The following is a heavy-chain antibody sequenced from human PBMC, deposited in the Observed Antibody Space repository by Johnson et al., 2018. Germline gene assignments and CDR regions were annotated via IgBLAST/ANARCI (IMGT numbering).Heavy chain of an antibody. Sequence: VQSGVSLRLSCAASGFTFSSYSMNWVRQAPGKGLEWVSYISSSSSALYYADSVKGRFTISRDNAKKSLFLTMNSRRDEDTAVYYCTRDHPTWLADAFDVWGQWTMVTVSS. CDR2: ISSSSSAL. V-gene: IGHV3-48*02. D-gene: IGHD5-24*01. CDR3: TRDHPTWLADAFDV. J-gene: IGHJ3*01. CDR1: GFTFSSYS.